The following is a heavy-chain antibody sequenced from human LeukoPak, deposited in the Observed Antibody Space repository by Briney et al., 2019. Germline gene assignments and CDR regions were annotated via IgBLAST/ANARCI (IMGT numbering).Heavy chain of an antibody. J-gene: IGHJ4*02. V-gene: IGHV1-2*02. D-gene: IGHD3-10*01. CDR1: GYTFTGYY. Sequence: ASVKVSCKASGYTFTGYYIHWVRQAPGQGLEWMGWINPNSVDTKFAQKFQGRVTMTSDASINTAYMELSRLTSDDTAVYYCAKEFQLWFGEGGLSYWGQGTLVTVSS. CDR2: INPNSVDT. CDR3: AKEFQLWFGEGGLSY.